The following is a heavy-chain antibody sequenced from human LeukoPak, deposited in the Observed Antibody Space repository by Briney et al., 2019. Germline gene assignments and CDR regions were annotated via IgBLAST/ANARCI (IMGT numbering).Heavy chain of an antibody. V-gene: IGHV3-73*01. Sequence: GGSLPVSCAASGFTFSGSAIHWVRQSSGKGLEWVGQIDKKDKGYATATAYAASVKGRFTISRDDSINTAYLQMKSLKTEDTALYYCTRDSGTYNWFDPWGQGTLGTVSS. CDR1: GFTFSGSA. D-gene: IGHD1-26*01. CDR2: IDKKDKGYATAT. J-gene: IGHJ5*02. CDR3: TRDSGTYNWFDP.